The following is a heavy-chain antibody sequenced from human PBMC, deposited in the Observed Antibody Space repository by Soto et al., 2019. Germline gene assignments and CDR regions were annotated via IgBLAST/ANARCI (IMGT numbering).Heavy chain of an antibody. Sequence: SETLSLTCTVSGGSISTVDYWWSWIRQSPDMGLEWIGHIYDGGRTYNNPSLESRVTMSVDTSKNQFSLKLSSVTAADTAVYYCARVGGFGATTIDYWGQGTLVTVSS. CDR2: IYDGGRT. V-gene: IGHV4-30-4*01. CDR1: GGSISTVDYW. J-gene: IGHJ4*02. D-gene: IGHD3-10*01. CDR3: ARVGGFGATTIDY.